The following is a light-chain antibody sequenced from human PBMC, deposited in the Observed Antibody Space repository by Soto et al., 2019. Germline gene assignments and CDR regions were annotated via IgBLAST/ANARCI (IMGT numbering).Light chain of an antibody. CDR1: QGIGST. CDR3: QRYNNWPLT. CDR2: DAS. V-gene: IGKV3-15*01. J-gene: IGKJ4*01. Sequence: EIVMTQSPATLSLSPGEGATLSCRASQGIGSTLAWYQHKPGQTPRLLIYDASTRATGVPARFSGSGSGTDFTLTINSLQSEDFAVYYCQRYNNWPLTFGGGTKVEIK.